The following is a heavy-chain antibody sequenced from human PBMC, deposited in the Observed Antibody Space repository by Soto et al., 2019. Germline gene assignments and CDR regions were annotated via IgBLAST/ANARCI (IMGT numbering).Heavy chain of an antibody. J-gene: IGHJ5*02. CDR2: ISYSGST. Sequence: PSETLSLTCTVSGGSISSGGYYWSWIRQHPGTGLEWIGYISYSGSTYYNPSLKSRVTISVDTSKNQFSLKLSSVTAADTAVYYCARERPDGSRLDPWGQGTLVTVSS. CDR3: ARERPDGSRLDP. V-gene: IGHV4-31*03. D-gene: IGHD6-13*01. CDR1: GGSISSGGYY.